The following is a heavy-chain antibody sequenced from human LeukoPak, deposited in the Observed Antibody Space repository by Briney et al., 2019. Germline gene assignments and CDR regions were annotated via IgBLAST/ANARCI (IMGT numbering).Heavy chain of an antibody. CDR3: ATRREYGSSTSCYAYYYYYGMDV. D-gene: IGHD2-2*01. J-gene: IGHJ6*02. Sequence: GGSLRLSCEASGFTFSSYAMSWVRQAPGKGLEWVSPISGSGGSTYYADSVKGRFTISRDNSKNTLYLRMNSLRAEDTAVYYCATRREYGSSTSCYAYYYYYGMDVWGRGTTVTVSS. CDR2: ISGSGGST. CDR1: GFTFSSYA. V-gene: IGHV3-23*01.